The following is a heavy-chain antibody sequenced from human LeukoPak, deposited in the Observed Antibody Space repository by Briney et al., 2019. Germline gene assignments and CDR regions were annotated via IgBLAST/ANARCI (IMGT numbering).Heavy chain of an antibody. D-gene: IGHD2-15*01. V-gene: IGHV3-23*01. CDR1: GFTFSSYA. CDR2: ISGSGGST. Sequence: TGGSLRLSCAASGFTFSSYAMSWVRQAPGKGLEWVSAISGSGGSTYYADSVKGRFTISRDNSKNTLHLQMNSLRAEDTAVYYCAKSLPRLRATDYWGQGTLVTVSS. J-gene: IGHJ4*02. CDR3: AKSLPRLRATDY.